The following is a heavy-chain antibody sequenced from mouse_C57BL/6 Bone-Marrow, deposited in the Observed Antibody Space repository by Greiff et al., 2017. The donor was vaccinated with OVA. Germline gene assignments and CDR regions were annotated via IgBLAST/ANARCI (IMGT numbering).Heavy chain of an antibody. V-gene: IGHV5-9*01. CDR1: GFTFSSYT. D-gene: IGHD2-2*01. CDR3: ARLWFPNY. Sequence: DVKLVESGGGLVKPGGSLKLSCAASGFTFSSYTMSWVRQTPEKRLEWVATISGGGGNTYYPDSVKGRFTISRDNAKNTLYLQMSSLRSEDTALYYCARLWFPNYWGQGTTLTVSS. J-gene: IGHJ2*01. CDR2: ISGGGGNT.